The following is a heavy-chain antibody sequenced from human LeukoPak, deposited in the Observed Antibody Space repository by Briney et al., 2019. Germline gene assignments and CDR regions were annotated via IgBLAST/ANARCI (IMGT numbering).Heavy chain of an antibody. CDR2: ISSSSSYI. J-gene: IGHJ4*02. CDR3: ARGNGAAAGTFYFDY. CDR1: GFTFSSYS. V-gene: IGHV3-21*01. Sequence: GGSLRLSCAASGFTFSSYSMNWVRQAPGEGLEWVSSISSSSSYIYYADSVKGRFTISRDNAKNSLYLQMNSLRAEDTAVYYCARGNGAAAGTFYFDYWGQGTLVTVSS. D-gene: IGHD6-13*01.